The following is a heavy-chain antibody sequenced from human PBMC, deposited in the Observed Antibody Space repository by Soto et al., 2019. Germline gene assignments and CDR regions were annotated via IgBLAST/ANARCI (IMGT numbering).Heavy chain of an antibody. CDR1: GFTFSSYS. Sequence: PGGSLRLSCAASGFTFSSYSMNWVRQAPGKGLEWVSSISSSSSYIYYADSVKGRFTISRDNAKNSLYLQMNSLRAEDTAVYYCARDRHCSGGSCYSTTWFDPWGQGPRVTVAS. V-gene: IGHV3-21*01. CDR2: ISSSSSYI. CDR3: ARDRHCSGGSCYSTTWFDP. D-gene: IGHD2-15*01. J-gene: IGHJ5*02.